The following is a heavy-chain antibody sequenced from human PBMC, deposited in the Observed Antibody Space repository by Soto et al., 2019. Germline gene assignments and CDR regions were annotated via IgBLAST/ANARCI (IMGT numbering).Heavy chain of an antibody. CDR1: GGSFSGYY. Sequence: PSETLSLTCAVYGGSFSGYYWSWIRQPPGKGLEWIGEINHSGSTNYNPSLKSRVTISVDTSKNQFSLKLSSVTAADTAVYYCARDRVRGVPIGSNWLDPWGQGTLVTVSS. D-gene: IGHD3-10*01. CDR3: ARDRVRGVPIGSNWLDP. V-gene: IGHV4-34*01. J-gene: IGHJ5*02. CDR2: INHSGST.